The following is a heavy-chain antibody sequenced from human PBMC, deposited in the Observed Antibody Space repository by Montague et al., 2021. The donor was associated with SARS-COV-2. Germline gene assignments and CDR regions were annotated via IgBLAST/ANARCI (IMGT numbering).Heavy chain of an antibody. Sequence: SETLSLTCTVSGGSFSVYYWSWLRQSPRSGLEWLAEMNHSGTANYNPSLKSRVSISVDTSKNQFTLKLTSVTAADTAMYYCAKEREVVRAARTLVALDLWGQGIMVTVPS. CDR2: MNHSGTA. CDR3: AKEREVVRAARTLVALDL. V-gene: IGHV4-34*01. CDR1: GGSFSVYY. J-gene: IGHJ3*01. D-gene: IGHD2-2*01.